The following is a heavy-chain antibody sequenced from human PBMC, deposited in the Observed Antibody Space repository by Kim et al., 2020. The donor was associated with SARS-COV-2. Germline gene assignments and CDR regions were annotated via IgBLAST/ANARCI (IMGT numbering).Heavy chain of an antibody. Sequence: SETLSLTCTVSGGSISSTSYYWGWIRQPPGNGLEWIATIYYNGNTYYTPSLQSRVTISVDTSKNQFSLKVSSVTAADTAVYYCARQPEANWFDPWGQGTL. CDR3: ARQPEANWFDP. J-gene: IGHJ5*02. CDR1: GGSISSTSYY. V-gene: IGHV4-39*01. CDR2: IYYNGNT.